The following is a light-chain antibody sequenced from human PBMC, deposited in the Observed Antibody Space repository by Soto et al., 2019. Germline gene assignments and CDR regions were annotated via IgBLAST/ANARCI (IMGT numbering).Light chain of an antibody. V-gene: IGKV3-15*01. J-gene: IGKJ1*01. Sequence: EIVMTQSPGALSVSLGERATLSCRASQNVGSKLAWYQQKPGQPPRLLIHGASTRATGVPARFSGSGSGTEFTLAISSLQSEDFAVYYCQQYNKWPRTFGQGTKVEI. CDR1: QNVGSK. CDR2: GAS. CDR3: QQYNKWPRT.